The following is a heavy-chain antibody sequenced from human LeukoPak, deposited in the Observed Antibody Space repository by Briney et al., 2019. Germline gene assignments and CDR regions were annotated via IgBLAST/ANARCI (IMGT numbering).Heavy chain of an antibody. Sequence: ASVKVSCKASGGTFGSYAISWVRQAPGQGLEWMGGIIPIFGTANYAQKFQGRVTITTDESTSTAYMELSSLRSEDTAVYYCAREISLNFGVVIPYYFDYWGQGTLVTVSS. CDR3: AREISLNFGVVIPYYFDY. J-gene: IGHJ4*02. V-gene: IGHV1-69*05. CDR1: GGTFGSYA. CDR2: IIPIFGTA. D-gene: IGHD3-3*01.